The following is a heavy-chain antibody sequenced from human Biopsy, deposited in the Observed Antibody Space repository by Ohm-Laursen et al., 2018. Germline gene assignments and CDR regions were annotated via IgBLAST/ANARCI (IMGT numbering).Heavy chain of an antibody. CDR1: GFTFSNYA. D-gene: IGHD3-9*01. Sequence: SLRLSCTASGFTFSNYAMSWVRQALGKGLEWVSTITSSGGSTYFADSVKGRFTISRDNSKNRLYLQMNSLRGEDTAVYYCAKQGATILSSFDSWGQGTVVTVSS. J-gene: IGHJ5*01. V-gene: IGHV3-23*01. CDR3: AKQGATILSSFDS. CDR2: ITSSGGST.